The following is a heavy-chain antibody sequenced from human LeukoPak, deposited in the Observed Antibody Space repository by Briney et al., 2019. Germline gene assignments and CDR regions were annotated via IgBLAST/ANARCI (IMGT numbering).Heavy chain of an antibody. CDR1: GFTLSSYA. CDR2: ISGSGAYT. D-gene: IGHD4-23*01. CDR3: AKGGSHDYGGKGFDY. V-gene: IGHV3-23*01. Sequence: GGSLRLSCAVSGFTLSSYAMSWVRQAPGKGLEWVSAISGSGAYTYYADSVKGRFTISRDNSKNTLYLQMNSLRAEDTAVYYCAKGGSHDYGGKGFDYWGQGTLVTVSS. J-gene: IGHJ4*02.